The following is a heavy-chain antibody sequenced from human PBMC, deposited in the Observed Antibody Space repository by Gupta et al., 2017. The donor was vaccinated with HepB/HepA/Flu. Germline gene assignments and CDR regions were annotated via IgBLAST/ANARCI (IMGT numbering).Heavy chain of an antibody. CDR2: FMWDGSMI. J-gene: IGHJ4*02. V-gene: IGHV3-9*01. CDR3: GKDMSAGGLDK. CDR1: GFTFNEQA. Sequence: EVQLVESGGGLVHPGGSLRLSCDTSGFTFNEQAMHWIRQAPGKGLEWVSGFMWDGSMIGYADSVKGRFTISRDNAKNTLNLEMNRLRVEDTAIYYCGKDMSAGGLDKWGQGTLVTVSP. D-gene: IGHD2-15*01.